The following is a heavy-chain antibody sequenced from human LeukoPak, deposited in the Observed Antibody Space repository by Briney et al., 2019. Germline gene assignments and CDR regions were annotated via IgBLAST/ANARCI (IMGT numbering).Heavy chain of an antibody. CDR3: ARHVGYCSGGSCYSYYFDY. J-gene: IGHJ4*02. Sequence: SETLSLTCIVSGDSVSSSSYYWGWIRQPPGKRLEWIGSVYYSGSSYYNPSLKSRVTISADTGKNQISLKLSSVTAADTAVYYCARHVGYCSGGSCYSYYFDYWGQGILVTASS. CDR1: GDSVSSSSYY. V-gene: IGHV4-39*01. D-gene: IGHD2-15*01. CDR2: VYYSGSS.